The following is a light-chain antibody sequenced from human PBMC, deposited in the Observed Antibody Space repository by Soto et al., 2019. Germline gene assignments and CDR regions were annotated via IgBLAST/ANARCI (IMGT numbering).Light chain of an antibody. CDR1: QSLLNNY. V-gene: IGKV3-20*01. CDR3: QQYGSSPVT. J-gene: IGKJ5*01. Sequence: EVVLTQSPGTLSLSPGDRVILSCRASQSLLNNYLAWYQQKPGQAPRLLFIGASIRSNGVPDRFSGSGYGTDFTLTINRVEPEDFAVYWCQQYGSSPVTFVQGTRLEIK. CDR2: GAS.